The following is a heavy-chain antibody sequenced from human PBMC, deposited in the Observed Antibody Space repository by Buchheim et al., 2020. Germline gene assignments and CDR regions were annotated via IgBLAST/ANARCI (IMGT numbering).Heavy chain of an antibody. J-gene: IGHJ4*02. D-gene: IGHD1-26*01. CDR2: ISTDGSTT. V-gene: IGHV3-74*01. CDR3: TRGRSGNYGNFDY. CDR1: GFTFSSNW. Sequence: EVQLVESGGGLVQPGGSLRLSCAASGFTFSSNWMHWVRQAPGKGLAWVSRISTDGSTTYYADSVKGRFTISRDKAKSTLYMQMISLGGEDTALYYCTRGRSGNYGNFDYWGQGAL.